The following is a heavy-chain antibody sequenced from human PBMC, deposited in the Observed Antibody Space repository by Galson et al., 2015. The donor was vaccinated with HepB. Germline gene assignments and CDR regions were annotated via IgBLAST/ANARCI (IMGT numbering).Heavy chain of an antibody. CDR1: GGSISSGGYY. V-gene: IGHV4-31*03. Sequence: TLSLTCTVSGGSISSGGYYWSWIRQHPGKGLEWIGYIYYSGSTYYNPSLKSRVTISVDTSKNQFSLKLSSVTAADTAVYYCARHQPTVTSRWFDYWGQGTLVTVSS. CDR3: ARHQPTVTSRWFDY. CDR2: IYYSGST. J-gene: IGHJ4*02. D-gene: IGHD4-17*01.